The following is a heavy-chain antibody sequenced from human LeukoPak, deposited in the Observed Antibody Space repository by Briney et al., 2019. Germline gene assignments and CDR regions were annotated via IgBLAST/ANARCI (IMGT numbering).Heavy chain of an antibody. CDR2: ISSNGGST. J-gene: IGHJ4*02. V-gene: IGHV3-64D*06. CDR1: GFTFSGYA. Sequence: GGSLRLSCSASGFTFSGYAMHWVRQAPGKGLEYVSAISSNGGSTYYADSVKGRFTISRDNSKNTLYLQMSSLRAEDTAVYYCVKVGCSSTSCYKGIDYWGQGTLVTVSS. CDR3: VKVGCSSTSCYKGIDY. D-gene: IGHD2-2*02.